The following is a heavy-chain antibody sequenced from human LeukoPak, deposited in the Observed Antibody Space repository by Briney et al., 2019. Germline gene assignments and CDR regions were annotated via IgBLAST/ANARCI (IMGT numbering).Heavy chain of an antibody. D-gene: IGHD6-19*01. Sequence: GGSLRLSCAASGVTVSSNYMSWVRQAPGKGLEWVSIIYSGGNTHYADSVKGRFTISRDNSKNTLYLQMNSLRAEDTAVYYCTCSGWSIYYFDYWGQGTLVTVSS. J-gene: IGHJ4*02. V-gene: IGHV3-53*01. CDR1: GVTVSSNY. CDR3: TCSGWSIYYFDY. CDR2: IYSGGNT.